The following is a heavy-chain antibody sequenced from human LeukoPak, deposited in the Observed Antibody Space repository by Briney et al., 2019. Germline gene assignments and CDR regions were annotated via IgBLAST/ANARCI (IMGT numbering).Heavy chain of an antibody. CDR3: VKRTSDYYYCDY. CDR1: GFAFSAYP. J-gene: IGHJ4*02. Sequence: PGGSLRLSCSASGFAFSAYPIHWVAQAPGRGLEYVSSISSDGDSTYYADSVKGRFTISRDNSKNTLYLQTSSLRAEDTAVYSCVKRTSDYYYCDYSGRGTLVTVSS. V-gene: IGHV3-64D*06. CDR2: ISSDGDST. D-gene: IGHD5-12*01.